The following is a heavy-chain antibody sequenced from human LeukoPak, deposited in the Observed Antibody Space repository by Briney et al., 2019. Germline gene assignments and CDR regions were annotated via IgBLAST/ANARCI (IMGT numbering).Heavy chain of an antibody. J-gene: IGHJ4*02. CDR3: AREGNGLLSKDFDY. Sequence: ASVKVSCKSSGFTFTDYYIHWVRHAPGQGLEWMGYIGPHSSATSSPQEFQGRVTMTRDTSMSTAYMELTRLTSDDTAVYYCAREGNGLLSKDFDYWGQGTLVTVSS. D-gene: IGHD2/OR15-2a*01. CDR1: GFTFTDYY. V-gene: IGHV1-2*02. CDR2: IGPHSSAT.